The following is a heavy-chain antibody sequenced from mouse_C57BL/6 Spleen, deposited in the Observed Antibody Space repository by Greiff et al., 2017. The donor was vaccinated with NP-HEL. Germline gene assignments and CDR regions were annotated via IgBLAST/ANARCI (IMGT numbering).Heavy chain of an antibody. J-gene: IGHJ1*03. CDR2: ISSGSSTI. Sequence: DVMLVESGGGLVKPGGSLKLSCAASGFTFSDYGMHWVRQAPEKGLEWVAYISSGSSTIYYADTVKGRFTISRDNAKNTLFLQMTSLRSEDTAMYYCARGIYYDYDGDWYFDVWGTGTTVTVSS. D-gene: IGHD2-4*01. V-gene: IGHV5-17*01. CDR3: ARGIYYDYDGDWYFDV. CDR1: GFTFSDYG.